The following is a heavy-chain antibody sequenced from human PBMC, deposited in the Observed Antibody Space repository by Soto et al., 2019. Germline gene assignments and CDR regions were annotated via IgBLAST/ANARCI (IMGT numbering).Heavy chain of an antibody. V-gene: IGHV4-4*02. J-gene: IGHJ5*02. CDR1: GASISSGW. CDR3: SSRVTDAPT. CDR2: TLYCGRT. D-gene: IGHD3-10*01. Sequence: QVQLQESGPGLVKPSGTLSLTCAVSGASISSGWWTWVRQPPGKGLEWIGETLYCGRTNYNSSLNSRVTISIDKSKKQFSLNLSSVTAADTAVYYCSSRVTDAPTWGQGTLVTVSS.